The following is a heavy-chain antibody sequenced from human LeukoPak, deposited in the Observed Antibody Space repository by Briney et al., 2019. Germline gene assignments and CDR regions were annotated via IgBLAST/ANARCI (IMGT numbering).Heavy chain of an antibody. D-gene: IGHD3-22*01. CDR2: INPKSGGT. J-gene: IGHJ5*02. Sequence: ASVKVSCKASGYTFTGYYMHWVRQAPGQGLEWMGRINPKSGGTNYVQKFQGRVTMTRDTSISTAYMELSRLRSDDTAVYYCARVGYYDRSAAGGDPWGQGTLVTVSS. CDR3: ARVGYYDRSAAGGDP. CDR1: GYTFTGYY. V-gene: IGHV1-2*06.